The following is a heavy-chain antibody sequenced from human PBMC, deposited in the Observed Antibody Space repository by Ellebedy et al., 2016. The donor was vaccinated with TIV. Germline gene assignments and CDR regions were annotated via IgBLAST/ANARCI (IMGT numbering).Heavy chain of an antibody. CDR3: ASGFSYGLLDY. Sequence: MPSETLSLTCSVSGGSISSYYWSWIRQPPGKGLEWIGNIYYSGSTNYNPSLKSRVTLSVEQFKNQFSLKLSSVTAADTAVFYCASGFSYGLLDYWGQGTLVAVSS. D-gene: IGHD5-18*01. J-gene: IGHJ4*01. V-gene: IGHV4-59*01. CDR2: IYYSGST. CDR1: GGSISSYY.